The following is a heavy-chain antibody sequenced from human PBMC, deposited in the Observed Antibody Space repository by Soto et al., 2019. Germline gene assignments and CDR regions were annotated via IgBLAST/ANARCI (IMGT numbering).Heavy chain of an antibody. J-gene: IGHJ3*02. V-gene: IGHV3-33*01. Sequence: PGGSLRLSCAASGFTFSSYGMHWVRQAPGKGLEWVAVIWYDGSNKYYADSVKGRFTISRDNSKNTLYLQMNSLRSEDTAVYYCARGYSGGWPGNAFDIWGQGTMVTVSS. CDR2: IWYDGSNK. CDR1: GFTFSSYG. CDR3: ARGYSGGWPGNAFDI. D-gene: IGHD6-19*01.